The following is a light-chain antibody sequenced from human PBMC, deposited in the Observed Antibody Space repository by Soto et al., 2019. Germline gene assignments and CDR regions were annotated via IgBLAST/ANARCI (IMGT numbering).Light chain of an antibody. CDR3: SSYASSSTWV. CDR2: EVS. V-gene: IGLV2-14*01. CDR1: SSDVGDYNY. J-gene: IGLJ3*02. Sequence: QSVLTQPASVSGSPGQSITLSCTGTSSDVGDYNYVSWYQQHPGKAPRLIIYEVSYRPSGVSNRFSGSKSSNTASLTISGLQAEDEADYYCSSYASSSTWVFGGGTKLTVL.